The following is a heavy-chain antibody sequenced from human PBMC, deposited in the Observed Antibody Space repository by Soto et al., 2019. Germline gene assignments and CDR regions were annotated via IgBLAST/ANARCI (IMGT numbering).Heavy chain of an antibody. J-gene: IGHJ6*02. Sequence: PGESLKISCAASGFTFSSYDMHWVRQATGKGLEWVSAIGTAGDPYYPGSMKGRFTISRENAKNSLYLQMNSLRAGDTAVYYCARAPAPGYSSSWNYYGMDVWGQGTTVTVSS. CDR3: ARAPAPGYSSSWNYYGMDV. CDR2: IGTAGDP. CDR1: GFTFSSYD. V-gene: IGHV3-13*05. D-gene: IGHD6-13*01.